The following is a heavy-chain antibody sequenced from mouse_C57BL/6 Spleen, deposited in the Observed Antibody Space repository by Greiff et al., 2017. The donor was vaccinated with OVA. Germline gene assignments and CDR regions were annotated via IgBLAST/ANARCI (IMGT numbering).Heavy chain of an antibody. D-gene: IGHD2-13*01. J-gene: IGHJ2*01. CDR3: TRRKTNYFDY. CDR2: IDPETGGT. CDR1: GYTFTDYE. Sequence: LQESGAELVRPGASVTLSCKASGYTFTDYEMHWVKQTPVHGLEWIGAIDPETGGTAYNQKFKGKAILTADKSSSTAYMELRSLTSEDSAVYYCTRRKTNYFDYWGQGTTLTVSS. V-gene: IGHV1-15*01.